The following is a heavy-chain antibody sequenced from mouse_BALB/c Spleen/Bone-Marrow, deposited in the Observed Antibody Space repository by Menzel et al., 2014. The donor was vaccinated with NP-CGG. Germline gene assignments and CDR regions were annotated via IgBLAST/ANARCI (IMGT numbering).Heavy chain of an antibody. J-gene: IGHJ3*01. CDR2: ISGGGSYT. Sequence: EVQLVESGGGLVKSGGSLKLSCAASGFTSNNYGMSWVRQTPEKRLEWVATISGGGSYTFYPDSVKGRFTISRDNAKNDLYLHLSSLRSEDTALYYCARHAYYDQTEVSFVYWGQGTLVTVSA. V-gene: IGHV5-9-2*01. CDR3: ARHAYYDQTEVSFVY. D-gene: IGHD2-4*01. CDR1: GFTSNNYG.